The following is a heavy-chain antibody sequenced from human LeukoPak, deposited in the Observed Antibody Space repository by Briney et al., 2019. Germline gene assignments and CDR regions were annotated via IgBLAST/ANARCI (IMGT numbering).Heavy chain of an antibody. J-gene: IGHJ4*02. D-gene: IGHD2-8*01. Sequence: GGSLRLSCAAASGFTFSGSAVHWVRQASGKGLEWVGRIRGRVNNYATLYAALVKGRFTISRDNAKNTVNLHMNTLRVEDTGLYYCTRDSGGDTNGYPSRWGQGTLVTVSS. CDR2: IRGRVNNYAT. V-gene: IGHV3-73*01. CDR3: TRDSGGDTNGYPSR. CDR1: GFTFSGSA.